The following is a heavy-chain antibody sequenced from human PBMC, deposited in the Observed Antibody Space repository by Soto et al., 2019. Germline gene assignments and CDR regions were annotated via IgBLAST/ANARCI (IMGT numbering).Heavy chain of an antibody. V-gene: IGHV3-74*01. CDR3: ARDPEYCSSTSCQTDAFDI. D-gene: IGHD2-2*01. Sequence: GGSLRLSCAASGFTFSSYWMHWVRQAPGKGLVWVSRINSDGSSTSYADSVKGRFTISRDNAKNTLYLQMNSLRAEDTAVYYCARDPEYCSSTSCQTDAFDIWGQGTMVTVSS. CDR1: GFTFSSYW. CDR2: INSDGSST. J-gene: IGHJ3*02.